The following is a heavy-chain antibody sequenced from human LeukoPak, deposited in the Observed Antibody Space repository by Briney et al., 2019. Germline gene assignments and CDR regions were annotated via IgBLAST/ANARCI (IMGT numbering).Heavy chain of an antibody. J-gene: IGHJ5*02. CDR1: GGSFSGYY. D-gene: IGHD1-26*01. CDR2: IDHSGST. V-gene: IGHV4-34*01. CDR3: ARGIGSSSGSYSLWFDP. Sequence: SETLSLTCAVYGGSFSGYYWSWIRQPPGKGLEWIGEIDHSGSTNYNPSLKSRVTISVDTSKNQFSLKLSSVTAADTAVYYCARGIGSSSGSYSLWFDPWGQGTLVTVSS.